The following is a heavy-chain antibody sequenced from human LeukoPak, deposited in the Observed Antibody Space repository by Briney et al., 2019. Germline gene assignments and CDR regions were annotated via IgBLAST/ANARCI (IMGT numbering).Heavy chain of an antibody. CDR2: ISCDGINK. V-gene: IGHV3-30-3*01. CDR3: ARALQYYYYMDV. Sequence: GGSLRLSYAASGFTFSSYTIHWVRQAPGKGLEWVAVISCDGINKYSADSVKGRFTISRDNSKNTLYLQMNSLRAEDTAVYYCARALQYYYYMDVWGKGTTVTVSS. CDR1: GFTFSSYT. J-gene: IGHJ6*03.